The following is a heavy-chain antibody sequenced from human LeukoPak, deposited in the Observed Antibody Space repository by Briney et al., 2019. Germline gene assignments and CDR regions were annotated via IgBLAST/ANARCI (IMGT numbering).Heavy chain of an antibody. Sequence: ASVKVSCKASGYTFTGYYMHWVRQAPGQGLEWMGWINPNSGGTNYAQKFQGRVTMTRDTSISTAYMELSRLRSDDTAVYYCARVRLAVPGIRSGMDVWGQGTTVTVSS. CDR3: ARVRLAVPGIRSGMDV. CDR1: GYTFTGYY. CDR2: INPNSGGT. V-gene: IGHV1-2*02. J-gene: IGHJ6*02. D-gene: IGHD6-19*01.